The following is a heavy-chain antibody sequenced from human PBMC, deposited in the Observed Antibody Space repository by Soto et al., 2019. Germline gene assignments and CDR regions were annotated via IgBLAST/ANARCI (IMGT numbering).Heavy chain of an antibody. J-gene: IGHJ4*02. CDR2: IYYSGST. V-gene: IGHV4-31*03. D-gene: IGHD1-1*01. Sequence: QVQLQESGPGLVKPSQTRSLTCTVAGGFISSGGYYWSWIRQHPGKGLEWIGYIYYSGSTYYNPSLKSRVTISVDTSKNQFSLKLSSVTAADTAVYYCARWPQLEPRFDYWGQGTLVTVSS. CDR3: ARWPQLEPRFDY. CDR1: GGFISSGGYY.